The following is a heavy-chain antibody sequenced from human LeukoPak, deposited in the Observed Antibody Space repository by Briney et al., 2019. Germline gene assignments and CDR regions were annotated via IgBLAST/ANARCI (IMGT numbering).Heavy chain of an antibody. CDR1: EFTFDTYG. V-gene: IGHV3-48*01. CDR3: ARDRMGGSFDY. J-gene: IGHJ4*02. Sequence: GGSLRLSCAASEFTFDTYGMNWVRQAPGKGLEWVSFVTGGSNTIYYADSVKGRFTISRDNAKNSLYLQMNSLRVEDTAVYYCARDRMGGSFDYWGQGTLVTVSS. D-gene: IGHD2-15*01. CDR2: VTGGSNTI.